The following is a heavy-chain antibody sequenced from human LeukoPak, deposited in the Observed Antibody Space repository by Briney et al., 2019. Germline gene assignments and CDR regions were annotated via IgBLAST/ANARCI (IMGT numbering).Heavy chain of an antibody. CDR1: GYTFTGYY. Sequence: GASVKVSRKASGYTFTGYYMHWVRQAPGQGLEWMGRINPNSGGTNYAQKFQGRVTMTRDTSISTAYMELSRLRSDDTAVYYCARDRRTVTKGNYYYYMDVWGKGTTVTVSS. CDR3: ARDRRTVTKGNYYYYMDV. V-gene: IGHV1-2*06. J-gene: IGHJ6*03. D-gene: IGHD4-11*01. CDR2: INPNSGGT.